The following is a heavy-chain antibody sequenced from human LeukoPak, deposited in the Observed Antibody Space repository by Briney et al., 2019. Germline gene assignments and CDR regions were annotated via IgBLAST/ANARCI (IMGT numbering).Heavy chain of an antibody. V-gene: IGHV4-39*01. CDR1: GGSISSSSYY. CDR3: ARPEGWLHI. J-gene: IGHJ4*02. CDR2: IYYSGST. Sequence: PSETLSLTCTVSGGSISSSSYYWGWIRQPPGKGLEWIGSIYYSGSTYYNPSLKSRVTISVDTSKDQFSLKLSSVTAADTAVYYCARPEGWLHIWGQGTLVTVSS. D-gene: IGHD5-24*01.